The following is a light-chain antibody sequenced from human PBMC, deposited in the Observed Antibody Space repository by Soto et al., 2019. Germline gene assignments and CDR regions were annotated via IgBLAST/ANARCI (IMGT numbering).Light chain of an antibody. CDR3: QQYERPPFA. V-gene: IGKV3-20*01. Sequence: EIVLTQSPGTLSLFPGDRATLSCRASQRLFKNYLAWYQQKPGQAPRLLIYDASSRAAGVPDRVTGGGSGTDFTLTISGLEPEDFALYFCQQYERPPFAFGQGTKLEIK. CDR2: DAS. CDR1: QRLFKNY. J-gene: IGKJ2*01.